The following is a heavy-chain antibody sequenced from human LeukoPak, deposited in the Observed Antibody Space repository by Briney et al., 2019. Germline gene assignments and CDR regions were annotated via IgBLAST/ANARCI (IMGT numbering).Heavy chain of an antibody. D-gene: IGHD2-15*01. V-gene: IGHV3-13*01. J-gene: IGHJ4*02. Sequence: PGGSLRLSCAASGFTFSSYDMHWVRQATGKGLEWVSAIGTAGDTYYPGSVKGRFTISRDNSKNTLYLQMGSLRAEDMAVYYCATRSPGYCSGGSCYEFDYWGQGTLVTVSS. CDR1: GFTFSSYD. CDR3: ATRSPGYCSGGSCYEFDY. CDR2: IGTAGDT.